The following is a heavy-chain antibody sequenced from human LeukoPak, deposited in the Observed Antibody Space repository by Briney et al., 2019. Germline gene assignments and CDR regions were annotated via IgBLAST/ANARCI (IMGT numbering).Heavy chain of an antibody. CDR3: ARDRRDGYNLPY. CDR1: GFTVSSNY. D-gene: IGHD5-24*01. J-gene: IGHJ4*02. CDR2: IYSGGST. Sequence: GGYLRLSCAASGFTVSSNYMSWVRQAPGKGLEWVSVIYSGGSTYYADSVKGRFTISRDNSKNTLYLQMNSLRAEDTAVYYCARDRRDGYNLPYWGQGTLVTVSS. V-gene: IGHV3-53*01.